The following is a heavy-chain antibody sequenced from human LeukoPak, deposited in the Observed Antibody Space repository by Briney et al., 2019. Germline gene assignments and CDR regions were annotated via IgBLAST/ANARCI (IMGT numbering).Heavy chain of an antibody. V-gene: IGHV4-39*07. CDR1: GGSISSSSYY. Sequence: SETLSLTCTVSGGSISSSSYYWGWIRQPPGKGLEWIGSIYYSGSTYYNPSLKSRVTISVDTSKNQFSLKLSSVTAADTAVYYCARDGTGGSSWRDAFDIWGQGTMVTVSS. CDR2: IYYSGST. CDR3: ARDGTGGSSWRDAFDI. D-gene: IGHD6-13*01. J-gene: IGHJ3*02.